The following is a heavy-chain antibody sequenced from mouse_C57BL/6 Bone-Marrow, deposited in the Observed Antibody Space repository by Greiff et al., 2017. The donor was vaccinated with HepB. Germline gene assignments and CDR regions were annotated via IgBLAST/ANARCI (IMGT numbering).Heavy chain of an antibody. J-gene: IGHJ4*01. CDR1: SYTFTSYW. CDR3: ASKGITTVVATPYYYAMDY. CDR2: IHPNSGST. D-gene: IGHD1-1*01. V-gene: IGHV1-64*01. Sequence: VQLQQPGAELVKPGASVKLSCKASSYTFTSYWMHWVKQRPGQGLEWIGMIHPNSGSTNYNEKFKSKATLTVDKSSSTAYMQLSSLTSEDSAVYYCASKGITTVVATPYYYAMDYWGQGTSVTVSS.